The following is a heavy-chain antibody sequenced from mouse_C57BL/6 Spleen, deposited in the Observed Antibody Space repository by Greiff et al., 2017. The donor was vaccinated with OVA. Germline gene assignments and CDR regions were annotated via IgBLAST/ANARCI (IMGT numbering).Heavy chain of an antibody. J-gene: IGHJ4*01. Sequence: VKLQESGPGLVAPSQSLSITCTVSGFSLTSYGVSWVRQPPGKGLEWLGVIWGDGSTNYHSALISRLSISKDNSKSQVFLKLNSLQTDDTATYYCAKEAIYYYGSSPLYAMDYWGQGTSVTVSS. CDR3: AKEAIYYYGSSPLYAMDY. CDR1: GFSLTSYG. CDR2: IWGDGST. V-gene: IGHV2-3*01. D-gene: IGHD1-1*01.